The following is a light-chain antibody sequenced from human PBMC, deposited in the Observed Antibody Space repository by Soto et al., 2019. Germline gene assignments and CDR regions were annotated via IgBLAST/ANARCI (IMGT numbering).Light chain of an antibody. V-gene: IGKV2-30*01. CDR1: QALVYGDGNTY. J-gene: IGKJ1*01. CDR2: NVS. CDR3: EQDKHWPCT. Sequence: DVVLTQSPLSLPVTLGQPASISCTSSQALVYGDGNTYLIWVQQRPGQSPRGLIDNVSRRDSGGPGRFGGSGSGTDSTPKISRVEAEDVVLYDCEQDKHWPCTFGQGSKVDI.